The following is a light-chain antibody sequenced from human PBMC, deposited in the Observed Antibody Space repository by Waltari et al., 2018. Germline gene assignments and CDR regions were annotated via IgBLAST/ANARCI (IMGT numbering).Light chain of an antibody. V-gene: IGLV1-44*01. CDR3: ASWDGSLAAYV. J-gene: IGLJ1*01. Sequence: QSVLTQHPSASGTRGQRVTSSCSGDAHNSGSKAVKWYQHLPGAAPQLVILNNPQRPSGIPNLFSGSTSVASASLAISGLQSADEADYYCASWDGSLAAYVFGGGTKVTV. CDR2: NNP. CDR1: AHNSGSKA.